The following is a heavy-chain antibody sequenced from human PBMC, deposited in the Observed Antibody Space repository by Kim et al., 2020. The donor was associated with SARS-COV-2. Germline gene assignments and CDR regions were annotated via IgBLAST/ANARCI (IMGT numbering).Heavy chain of an antibody. V-gene: IGHV3-7*01. CDR2: INTDGSDK. CDR3: ARAEI. J-gene: IGHJ4*02. CDR1: GFTFSRQW. Sequence: GGSLRLSCAASGFTFSRQWMSWVRQAPGKGLEWVANINTDGSDKSYVDSVKGRFTISRDNCKSSLFLQMDSLRAEDTAVYYCARAEICGQGTLGTVAS.